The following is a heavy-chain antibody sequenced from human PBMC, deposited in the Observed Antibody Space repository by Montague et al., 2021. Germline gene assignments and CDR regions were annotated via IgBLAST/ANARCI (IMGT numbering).Heavy chain of an antibody. D-gene: IGHD6-19*01. V-gene: IGHV3-30*03. CDR1: GFTFSNYA. Sequence: SLRLSCAASGFTFSNYALHWVRQSPGKGLEWVAIISPDGSNEYYADSVKGRFSISRDNSNNTLYLLMNSLRPEDTAIYYCARVGETSGWYWDRFDPWGQGTLVTVSS. J-gene: IGHJ5*02. CDR2: ISPDGSNE. CDR3: ARVGETSGWYWDRFDP.